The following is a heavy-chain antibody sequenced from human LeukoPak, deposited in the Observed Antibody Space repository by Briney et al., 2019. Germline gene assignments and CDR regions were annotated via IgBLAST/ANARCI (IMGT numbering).Heavy chain of an antibody. J-gene: IGHJ4*02. Sequence: GGSLSLSCAASGFTFSSYSMNWVRQAPGKGLEWVSYISRSSSTIYYADSVKGRFTISRDNAKNSLYLQMNSLRDEDTAVYYCARDTVSYYDILTGYPQTFDYWGQGTLVTVSS. V-gene: IGHV3-48*02. CDR2: ISRSSSTI. CDR1: GFTFSSYS. D-gene: IGHD3-9*01. CDR3: ARDTVSYYDILTGYPQTFDY.